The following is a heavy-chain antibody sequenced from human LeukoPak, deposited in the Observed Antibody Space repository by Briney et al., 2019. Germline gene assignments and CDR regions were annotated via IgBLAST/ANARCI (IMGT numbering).Heavy chain of an antibody. J-gene: IGHJ4*02. CDR1: GGSISSYY. Sequence: RASETLSLTCTVSGGSISSYYWSWIRQPPGKGLEWIGYIYYSGSTNYNPSLKSRVTISVDTSKNQFSLKLSSVTAADTAVYYCARWNYDSSGYWGFWGQGTLVTVSS. CDR2: IYYSGST. CDR3: ARWNYDSSGYWGF. D-gene: IGHD3-22*01. V-gene: IGHV4-59*12.